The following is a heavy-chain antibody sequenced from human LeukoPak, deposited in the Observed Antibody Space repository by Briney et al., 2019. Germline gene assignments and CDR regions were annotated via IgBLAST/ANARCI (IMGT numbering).Heavy chain of an antibody. D-gene: IGHD5-12*01. Sequence: SGGSLRLSCAASGFTFSSYSMNWVRQAPGKGLEWVSSISSSSSYIYYADSVKGRFTISRDNAKNSLYLQMNSLRAEDTAVYYCARFGYSGWNLEYWGQGTLVTVSS. CDR3: ARFGYSGWNLEY. CDR1: GFTFSSYS. CDR2: ISSSSSYI. V-gene: IGHV3-21*01. J-gene: IGHJ4*02.